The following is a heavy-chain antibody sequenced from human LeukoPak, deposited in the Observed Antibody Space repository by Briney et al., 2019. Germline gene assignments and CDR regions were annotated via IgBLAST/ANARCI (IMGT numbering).Heavy chain of an antibody. V-gene: IGHV3-33*01. CDR3: AREHDSSGLDY. CDR1: GFTFSSYG. Sequence: PGGSLRLSCAASGFTFSSYGMHWVRQAPGKGLEWVAVIWYDGSNKYYADSVKGRFTISRDNSKNTLYLQMNSLRAEDTAVYYYAREHDSSGLDYWGQGTLVTVSS. CDR2: IWYDGSNK. J-gene: IGHJ4*02. D-gene: IGHD3-22*01.